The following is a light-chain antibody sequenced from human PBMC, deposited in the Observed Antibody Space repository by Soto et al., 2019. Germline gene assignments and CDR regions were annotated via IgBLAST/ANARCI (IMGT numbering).Light chain of an antibody. CDR2: DNN. J-gene: IGLJ3*02. CDR1: SSSIGTHY. CDR3: GTWDTGLVWV. V-gene: IGLV1-51*01. Sequence: QSVLTQPPSVSAAPGQRVSISCSGSSSSIGTHYVAWYQQGPGTPPKLLIYDNNKRPSGTPDRFSGSKSGTSATLGITGLQTGDEADYYCGTWDTGLVWVFGGGTKVTVL.